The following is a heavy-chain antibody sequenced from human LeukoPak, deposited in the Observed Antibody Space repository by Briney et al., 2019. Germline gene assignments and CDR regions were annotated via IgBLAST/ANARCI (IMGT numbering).Heavy chain of an antibody. CDR2: IIPILGIA. CDR1: GGTFGSYT. CDR3: ARPVFHRGGYPNNAFDI. V-gene: IGHV1-69*02. Sequence: ASVKVSCKASGGTFGSYTISWVRQAPGQGLEWMGRIIPILGIANYAQKFQGRVTITADKSTSTAYMELSSLRSEDTAVYYCARPVFHRGGYPNNAFDIWGQGTMVTVSS. D-gene: IGHD5-12*01. J-gene: IGHJ3*02.